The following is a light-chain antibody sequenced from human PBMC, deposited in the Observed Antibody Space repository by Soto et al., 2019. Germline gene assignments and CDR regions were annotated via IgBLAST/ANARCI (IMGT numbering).Light chain of an antibody. CDR2: WAS. CDR3: QHYYSTPLT. CDR1: QSVLYSSNDKNY. V-gene: IGKV4-1*01. J-gene: IGKJ4*01. Sequence: DIVMTQSQDSLAVSLGERATINCKSSQSVLYSSNDKNYLAWYQQKPGQPPKLLIYWASTRESGVPDRFSGSGSGTDFTLTISSLQAEDVAVYYCQHYYSTPLTFGGGTKVEI.